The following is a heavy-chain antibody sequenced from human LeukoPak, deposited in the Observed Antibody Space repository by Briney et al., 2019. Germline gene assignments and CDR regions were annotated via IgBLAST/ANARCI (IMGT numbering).Heavy chain of an antibody. CDR1: GYTFTSYD. CDR2: MNPNSGNT. J-gene: IGHJ6*03. Sequence: ASVKVSCKASGYTFTSYDINWVRQATGQGLEWMGWMNPNSGNTGYAQKFQGRVTMTRNTSISTAYMELSSLRSEDTAVYYCARGSSSVAGLDYYYYYYMDVWGKGTTVTVSS. CDR3: ARGSSSVAGLDYYYYYYMDV. D-gene: IGHD6-6*01. V-gene: IGHV1-8*01.